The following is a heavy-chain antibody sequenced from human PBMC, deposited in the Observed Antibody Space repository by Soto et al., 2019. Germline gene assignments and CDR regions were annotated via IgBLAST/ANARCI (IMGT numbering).Heavy chain of an antibody. CDR3: AKGATVTTHYQYYGMDV. CDR2: VNWDGDTT. CDR1: GFTFDDFA. V-gene: IGHV3-43D*04. D-gene: IGHD4-17*01. J-gene: IGHJ6*02. Sequence: GGSLRLSCAASGFTFDDFAMCWVRQVPGKGLEWISLVNWDGDTTFYADSVKGRFIISRDNSKNSVYLQMNSLRSDDSAIYYCAKGATVTTHYQYYGMDVWGRGTTVTVSS.